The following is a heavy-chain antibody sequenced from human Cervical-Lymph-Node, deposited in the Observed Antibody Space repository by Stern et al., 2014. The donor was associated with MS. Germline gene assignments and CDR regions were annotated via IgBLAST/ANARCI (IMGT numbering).Heavy chain of an antibody. CDR1: GFSLSSSGVG. D-gene: IGHD1-26*01. CDR2: IYWDDDE. CDR3: AHTSKLYLAASFDN. V-gene: IGHV2-5*02. Sequence: QITLKESGPTLVKPTQTLTLTCTFSGFSLSSSGVGVGWIRQPPGEALEWLALIYWDDDERYSPSLKTRLTITKDTSKNQVVLTLTNMDPVDTATYYCAHTSKLYLAASFDNWGQGTLVTVSS. J-gene: IGHJ4*02.